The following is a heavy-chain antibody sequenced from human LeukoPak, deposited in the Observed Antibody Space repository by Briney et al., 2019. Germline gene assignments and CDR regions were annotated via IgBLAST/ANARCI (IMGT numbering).Heavy chain of an antibody. D-gene: IGHD3-10*01. CDR3: TGSFGQLSFFDY. CDR1: GFTFGDYS. J-gene: IGHJ4*02. CDR2: IRSKVYGGTT. Sequence: GGSLGLSCRASGFTFGDYSMSWVRQAPGKGLEWVGFIRSKVYGGTTEYAASVKGRVTISRDDSKSIAYLQMNSLKTEDTAVYYCTGSFGQLSFFDYWGQGTRVTVSS. V-gene: IGHV3-49*04.